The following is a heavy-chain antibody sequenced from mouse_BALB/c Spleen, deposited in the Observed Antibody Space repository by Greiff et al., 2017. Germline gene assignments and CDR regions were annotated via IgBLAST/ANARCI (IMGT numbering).Heavy chain of an antibody. J-gene: IGHJ2*01. Sequence: EVQLVESGGGLVQPGGSRKLSCAASGFTFSSFGMHWVRQAPEKGLEWVAYISSGSSTIYYADTVKGRFTISRDNARNILYLQMSSLRSEDTAMYYCARGGTDYDYGFDYWGQGTTLTVSS. V-gene: IGHV5-17*02. CDR2: ISSGSSTI. D-gene: IGHD2-4*01. CDR1: GFTFSSFG. CDR3: ARGGTDYDYGFDY.